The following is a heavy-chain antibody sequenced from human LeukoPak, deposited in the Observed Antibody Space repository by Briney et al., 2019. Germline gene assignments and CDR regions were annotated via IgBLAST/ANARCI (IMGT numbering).Heavy chain of an antibody. CDR2: IKQDGSDK. Sequence: GGSLRLSCAASGFTFSAYWMSWVRQAPGKGLEWVANIKQDGSDKYYVDSVKGRFTISRDNAKNSLYLQMNGLRAEDTAVYYCARKTVVGSYFDYWGQGTPVTVSS. CDR3: ARKTVVGSYFDY. V-gene: IGHV3-7*03. D-gene: IGHD4-23*01. J-gene: IGHJ4*02. CDR1: GFTFSAYW.